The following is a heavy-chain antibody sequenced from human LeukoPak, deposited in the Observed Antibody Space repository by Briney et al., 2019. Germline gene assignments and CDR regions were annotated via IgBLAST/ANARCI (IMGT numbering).Heavy chain of an antibody. V-gene: IGHV4-59*12. CDR1: GGSISSYY. CDR2: ISDIGSI. J-gene: IGHJ5*02. CDR3: ARGAHGITIFGVVIPNWFDP. Sequence: ASETLSLTCTVSGGSISSYYWSWIRQPPGKGLEWIAYISDIGSINYNPSLKSRVTISLDTSKNQFSLKLSSVTAADTAVYYCARGAHGITIFGVVIPNWFDPWGQGTLVTVSS. D-gene: IGHD3-3*01.